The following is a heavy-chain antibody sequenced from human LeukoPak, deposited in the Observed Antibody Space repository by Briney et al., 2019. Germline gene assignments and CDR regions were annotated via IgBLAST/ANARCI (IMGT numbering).Heavy chain of an antibody. CDR2: IYDSGTT. D-gene: IGHD6-19*01. CDR3: AGRRSSGWYAY. J-gene: IGHJ4*02. V-gene: IGHV3-53*01. CDR1: GFTVSSNY. Sequence: PGGSLRLSCATSGFTVSSNYMSWVRQAPGKGPEWVSVIYDSGTTYYADSVKGRFLIFRDTSKNTVDLQMNSLRVEDTAVYYCAGRRSSGWYAYWGQGTLVTVSS.